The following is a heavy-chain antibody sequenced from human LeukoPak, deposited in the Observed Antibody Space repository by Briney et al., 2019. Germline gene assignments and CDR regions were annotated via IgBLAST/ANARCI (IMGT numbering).Heavy chain of an antibody. Sequence: SETLSLTCTVSGGSISSHYWSWIRQPAGKGLEWIGRIYTSGSTNYNPSLKSRVTISVDTSKNQFSLKLSSVTAADTAVYYCARGGVAASHYYFDYWGQGTLVTVSS. D-gene: IGHD2-15*01. CDR2: IYTSGST. CDR1: GGSISSHY. V-gene: IGHV4-4*07. J-gene: IGHJ4*02. CDR3: ARGGVAASHYYFDY.